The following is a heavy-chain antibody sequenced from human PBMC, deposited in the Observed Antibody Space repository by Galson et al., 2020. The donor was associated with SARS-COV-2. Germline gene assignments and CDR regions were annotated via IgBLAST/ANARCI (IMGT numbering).Heavy chain of an antibody. CDR1: GFTFGNYW. CDR3: ARTYADAGSYYNGNFDY. D-gene: IGHD3-10*01. Sequence: GESLKISCAASGFTFGNYWMHWVRQAPETGLVWVSRINDDGTITKYADSVKGRFTISRDNARNTLYLQMYNLRVDDTAIYYCARTYADAGSYYNGNFDYWGQGTLVTVSS. J-gene: IGHJ4*02. CDR2: INDDGTIT. V-gene: IGHV3-74*01.